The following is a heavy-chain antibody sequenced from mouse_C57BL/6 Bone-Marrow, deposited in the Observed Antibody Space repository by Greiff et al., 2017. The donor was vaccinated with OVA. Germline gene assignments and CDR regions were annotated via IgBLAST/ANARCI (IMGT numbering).Heavy chain of an antibody. D-gene: IGHD1-1*01. V-gene: IGHV1-15*01. CDR3: TIILRS. CDR2: IDPETGGT. J-gene: IGHJ3*01. Sequence: VKLMESGAELVRPGASVTLSCKASGYTFTDYEMHWVKQTPVHGLEWIGAIDPETGGTAYNQKFKGKAILTADKSSSTAYMELRSLTSEDSAVYYCTIILRSWGQGTLVTVSA. CDR1: GYTFTDYE.